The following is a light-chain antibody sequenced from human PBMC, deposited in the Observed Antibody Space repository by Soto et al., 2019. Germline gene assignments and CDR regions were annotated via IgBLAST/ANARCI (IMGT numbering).Light chain of an antibody. CDR2: DVS. Sequence: QSVLTQPASVSGSPGQSITISCTGTSSDVGGYNYVSWYQQHPGKAPKLMIYDVSNRPSGVSNRFSGSKSGNTASLTISGLQAEDAADYYCSSYTSSSTLFYVFGTGTKLTVL. CDR3: SSYTSSSTLFYV. CDR1: SSDVGGYNY. V-gene: IGLV2-14*01. J-gene: IGLJ1*01.